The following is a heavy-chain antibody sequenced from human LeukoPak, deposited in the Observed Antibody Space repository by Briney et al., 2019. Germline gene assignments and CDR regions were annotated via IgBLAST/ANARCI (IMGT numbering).Heavy chain of an antibody. Sequence: GGSLRLSCAASGFTFSSYSMNWVRQAPGKGLEGVSYISSSSSTIYYADSVKGRFTISRDNAKNSLYLQMNSLRAEDTAVYYCARDGIAAQYYYYYYYMDVWGKGTTVTVSS. J-gene: IGHJ6*03. CDR2: ISSSSSTI. CDR1: GFTFSSYS. CDR3: ARDGIAAQYYYYYYYMDV. D-gene: IGHD6-6*01. V-gene: IGHV3-48*04.